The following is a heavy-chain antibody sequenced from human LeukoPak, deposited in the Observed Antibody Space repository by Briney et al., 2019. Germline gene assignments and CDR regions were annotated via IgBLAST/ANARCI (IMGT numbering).Heavy chain of an antibody. Sequence: ASVKVSCKASGYTFTSYDINWVRQATGQGLGWVGWMNPNTGNTGYAQKFQGRVTMTRNTSISTAYMELSSLRSEDTAVYYRARVVTYYYGSGGYYHNWFDPWGQGTLVTVSS. J-gene: IGHJ5*02. CDR3: ARVVTYYYGSGGYYHNWFDP. D-gene: IGHD3-10*01. CDR2: MNPNTGNT. CDR1: GYTFTSYD. V-gene: IGHV1-8*01.